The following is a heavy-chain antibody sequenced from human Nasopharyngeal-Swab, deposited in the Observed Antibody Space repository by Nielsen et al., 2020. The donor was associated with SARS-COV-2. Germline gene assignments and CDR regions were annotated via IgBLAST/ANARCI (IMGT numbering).Heavy chain of an antibody. D-gene: IGHD2-2*02. V-gene: IGHV3-23*01. CDR1: GFTFSSYA. Sequence: GGSLRLSCAASGFTFSSYAMSWVRQAPGKGLEWVSAISGSGGSTYYADSVKGRFTISGDNSKNTLYLQMNSLRAEDTAVYYCAKGYCSSTSCYNVFDYWGQGTLVTVSS. CDR3: AKGYCSSTSCYNVFDY. CDR2: ISGSGGST. J-gene: IGHJ4*02.